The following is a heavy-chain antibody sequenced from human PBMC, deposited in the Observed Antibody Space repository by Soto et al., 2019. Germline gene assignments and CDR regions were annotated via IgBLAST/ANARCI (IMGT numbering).Heavy chain of an antibody. J-gene: IGHJ6*02. D-gene: IGHD3-10*01. V-gene: IGHV1-3*01. CDR1: GYTFTSYA. Sequence: ASVKVSCKASGYTFTSYAMHWVRQAPGQRLEWMGWINAGNGNTKYSQKIQGRVTITRDTSASTAYMELSSLRSEDTAVYYCARGSRFGELYRPLYYYGMDVWGQGTTVTVSS. CDR2: INAGNGNT. CDR3: ARGSRFGELYRPLYYYGMDV.